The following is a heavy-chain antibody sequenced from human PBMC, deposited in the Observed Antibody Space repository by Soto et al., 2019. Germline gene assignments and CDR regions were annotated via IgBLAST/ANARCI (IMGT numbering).Heavy chain of an antibody. J-gene: IGHJ4*02. CDR1: GGSFSGYY. CDR3: ARDYYDSSGFDY. Sequence: SETLSLTCAVYGGSFSGYYWSWIRQPPGKGLEWIGEINHSGSTNYNPSLKSRVTISVDTSKNQFSLKLSSVTAADTAVYYCARDYYDSSGFDYWGQGTLATVSS. D-gene: IGHD3-22*01. V-gene: IGHV4-34*01. CDR2: INHSGST.